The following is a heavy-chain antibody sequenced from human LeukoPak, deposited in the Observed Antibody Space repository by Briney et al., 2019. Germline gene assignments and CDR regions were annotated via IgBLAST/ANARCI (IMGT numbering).Heavy chain of an antibody. CDR3: AKGGSQGDCSGGTCYGDY. CDR2: ISREGFGI. V-gene: IGHV3-48*03. CDR1: GLTFSYYE. D-gene: IGHD2-15*01. Sequence: GGSLRLSCVGSGLTFSYYEMNWVRQAPGKGLEWLAFISREGFGIHYAASVEGRFTISRDNAKNTLYLQMTSLRDADTAVYYCAKGGSQGDCSGGTCYGDYWGQGTLVTVSS. J-gene: IGHJ4*02.